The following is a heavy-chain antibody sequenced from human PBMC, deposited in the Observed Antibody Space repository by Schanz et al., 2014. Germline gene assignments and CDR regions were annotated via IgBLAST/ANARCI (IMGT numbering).Heavy chain of an antibody. CDR2: ISRSSSTI. V-gene: IGHV3-48*02. Sequence: EVQLVESGGGLVQPGGSLRLSCEASGFTFSNYNMNWVRQAPGKGLEWVSYISRSSSTIYYTDSVKGRFTISGDNAKNSLSLQMDRLRDEDTAVYYCARRYSGRYCFDYWGQGTLVAVSS. J-gene: IGHJ4*02. CDR3: ARRYSGRYCFDY. D-gene: IGHD1-26*01. CDR1: GFTFSNYN.